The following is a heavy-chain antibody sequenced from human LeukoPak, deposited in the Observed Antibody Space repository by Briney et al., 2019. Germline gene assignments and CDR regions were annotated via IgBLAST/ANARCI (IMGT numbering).Heavy chain of an antibody. CDR2: MTSDTKTI. D-gene: IGHD3-3*01. Sequence: GGSLRLSCAASGFKFSVYSMTWVRQAPGKGLEWVSYMTSDTKTIYYAVSVQGRFTISRDNVKNSVFLQMDSLRHEDTAVYYCARSVEGSFDYWGQGTLVTVSS. CDR3: ARSVEGSFDY. J-gene: IGHJ4*02. CDR1: GFKFSVYS. V-gene: IGHV3-48*02.